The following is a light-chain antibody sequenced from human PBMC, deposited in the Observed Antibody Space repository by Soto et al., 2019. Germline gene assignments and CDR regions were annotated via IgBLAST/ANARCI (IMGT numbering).Light chain of an antibody. CDR1: QGIGVY. CDR3: QQYQTYSQ. CDR2: AAS. J-gene: IGKJ1*01. Sequence: DIPMTQSPSSLSASLGDRVTITCRASQGIGVYLAWFQQKPGNAPKLLIYAASTLQSGVPSRFSGSGSGTDFTLTVSSLQPEDVATYYCQQYQTYSQFGQGTKVEIK. V-gene: IGKV1-27*01.